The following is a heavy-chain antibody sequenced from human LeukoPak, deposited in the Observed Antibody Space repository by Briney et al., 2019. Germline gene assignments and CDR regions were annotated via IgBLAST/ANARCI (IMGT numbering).Heavy chain of an antibody. J-gene: IGHJ4*02. CDR1: GFTFSNYN. Sequence: PGGSLRLSCVASGFTFSNYNINWVRQAPGKGLEWVSYITSSSTTIYYADSVKGRFTISRDNAKNSLYLQMNSLRGEDTAVYYCAREFGGFGEFFDLWGQGTLVTVSS. CDR2: ITSSSTTI. CDR3: AREFGGFGEFFDL. V-gene: IGHV3-48*01. D-gene: IGHD3-10*01.